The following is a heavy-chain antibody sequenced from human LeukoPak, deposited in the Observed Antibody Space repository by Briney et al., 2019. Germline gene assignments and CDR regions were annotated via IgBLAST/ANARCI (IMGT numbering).Heavy chain of an antibody. CDR2: IQSRNYGGTT. J-gene: IGHJ4*02. D-gene: IGHD3-22*01. V-gene: IGHV3-15*01. CDR3: TTDLTMIVVVIT. CDR1: GFTFGDYG. Sequence: GGSLRLSCTASGFTFGDYGMSWVRQAPGKGLEWVGFIQSRNYGGTTDYAAPVKGRFTISRDDSKNTLYLQMNSLKTEDTAVYYCTTDLTMIVVVITWGQGTLVTVSS.